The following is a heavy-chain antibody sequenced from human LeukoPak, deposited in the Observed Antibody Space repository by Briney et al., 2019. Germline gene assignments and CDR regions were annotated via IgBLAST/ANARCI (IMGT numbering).Heavy chain of an antibody. Sequence: SGGSLRLSCAASGFTLSSYAMSWVRQAPRKGLEWVSAISGSGGSTYYADSVKGRFTISRDNSKNTLYLQMNSLRAEDTAVYYCAKDLGSSGWLVAFDIWGQGTMVTVSS. D-gene: IGHD6-19*01. V-gene: IGHV3-23*01. CDR3: AKDLGSSGWLVAFDI. J-gene: IGHJ3*02. CDR1: GFTLSSYA. CDR2: ISGSGGST.